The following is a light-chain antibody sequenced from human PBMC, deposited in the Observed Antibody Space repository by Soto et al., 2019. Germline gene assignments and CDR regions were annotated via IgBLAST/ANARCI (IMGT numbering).Light chain of an antibody. J-gene: IGLJ2*01. CDR3: AAWDDTLHGPV. CDR2: RND. V-gene: IGLV1-44*01. Sequence: QPVLTQPPSASGTPGQRVVVSCSGSSSNLGTNTATWYQQLPGTAPKLLISRNDQRPSGVPDRFSGSKSGTSASLAISGLQSEDEDDYYCAAWDDTLHGPVFGGGTKLTVL. CDR1: SSNLGTNT.